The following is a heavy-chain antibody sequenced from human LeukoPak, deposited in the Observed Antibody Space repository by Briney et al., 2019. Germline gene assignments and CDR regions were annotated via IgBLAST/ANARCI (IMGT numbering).Heavy chain of an antibody. D-gene: IGHD6-13*01. CDR1: GFTFRSFA. Sequence: GGSLRLSCAASGFTFRSFAMHWVRQAPGKGLQWVEIISHDGSNKYYEDSLKGRFTISRDNSKNTLYLQMNSLRAEDTALYYCARDTRYSSNWILDYWGQGTLVTVSS. CDR2: ISHDGSNK. V-gene: IGHV3-30*04. J-gene: IGHJ4*02. CDR3: ARDTRYSSNWILDY.